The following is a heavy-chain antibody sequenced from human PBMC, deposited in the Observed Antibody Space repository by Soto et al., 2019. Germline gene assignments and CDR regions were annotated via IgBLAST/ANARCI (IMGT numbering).Heavy chain of an antibody. Sequence: QVRLQESGPGLVKPSETLSLTCTVSGASISRYYWSWIRQSPGKGLEWIGYLYNTCSTIYNPSLTSRVTISVDTSKNQFSLRMNSVTAADTAVYYCARDRWGSCCVDCYPMDVLGQWTTVTVYS. D-gene: IGHD2-21*02. V-gene: IGHV4-59*01. CDR3: ARDRWGSCCVDCYPMDV. J-gene: IGHJ6*02. CDR2: LYNTCST. CDR1: GASISRYY.